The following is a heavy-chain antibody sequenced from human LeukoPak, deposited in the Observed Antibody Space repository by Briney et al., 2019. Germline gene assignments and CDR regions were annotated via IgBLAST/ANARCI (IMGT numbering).Heavy chain of an antibody. J-gene: IGHJ3*02. Sequence: GGSLRLSCAASGFTFSSHAMNWVRQAPGKGLEWVSYISDIGTTQHYADSVKGRFTISRDNAKNSLYLQMNSLTAEDTAVYYCARDRSKVTAYDDALDIWGQGTMVIVSS. D-gene: IGHD2-21*02. CDR3: ARDRSKVTAYDDALDI. CDR2: ISDIGTTQ. V-gene: IGHV3-48*04. CDR1: GFTFSSHA.